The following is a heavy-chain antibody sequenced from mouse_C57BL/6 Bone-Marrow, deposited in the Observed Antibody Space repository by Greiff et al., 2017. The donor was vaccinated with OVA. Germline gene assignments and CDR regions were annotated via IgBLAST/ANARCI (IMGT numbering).Heavy chain of an antibody. V-gene: IGHV1-85*01. CDR1: GYTFTSYD. Sequence: VMLVESGPELVKPGASVKLSCKASGYTFTSYDINWVKQRPGQGLEWIGWIYPRDGSTKYNEKFKGKATLTVDTSSSTAYMELHSLTSEDSAVYFCARGGPDGYDEGWGQGTTLTVSS. D-gene: IGHD2-2*01. J-gene: IGHJ2*01. CDR2: IYPRDGST. CDR3: ARGGPDGYDEG.